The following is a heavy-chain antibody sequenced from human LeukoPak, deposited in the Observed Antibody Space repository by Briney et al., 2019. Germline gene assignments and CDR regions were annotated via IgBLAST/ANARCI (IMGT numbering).Heavy chain of an antibody. D-gene: IGHD3-22*01. Sequence: GGSLRLSCVASGFTFRSFGMHWVRQAPGKGLDWVTFIRTDVSNKYYADSVKGRFTISRDNSNNTLYLQMSSLRAEDTVVYYCAKDGDDSIEHWGEGTLVTVSS. V-gene: IGHV3-30*02. J-gene: IGHJ5*02. CDR3: AKDGDDSIEH. CDR2: IRTDVSNK. CDR1: GFTFRSFG.